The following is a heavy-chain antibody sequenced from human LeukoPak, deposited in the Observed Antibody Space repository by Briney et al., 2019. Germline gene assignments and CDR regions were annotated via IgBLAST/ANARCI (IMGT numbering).Heavy chain of an antibody. CDR1: GGSISSYY. D-gene: IGHD1-26*01. V-gene: IGHV4-59*08. J-gene: IGHJ4*02. CDR2: IYYSGST. CDR3: ARHDEWELQYYFDY. Sequence: SETLSLTCTVSGGSISSYYWSWIRQPPGRGLEWIGYIYYSGSTNYNPSLKSRVTISVDTSKNQFSLKLSSVTAADTAVYYCARHDEWELQYYFDYWGQGTLVTVSS.